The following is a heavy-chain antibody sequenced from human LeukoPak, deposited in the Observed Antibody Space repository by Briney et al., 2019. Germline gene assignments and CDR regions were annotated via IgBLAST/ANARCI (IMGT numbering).Heavy chain of an antibody. CDR1: GGSFSGYY. Sequence: KPSETLSLTCAVYGGSFSGYYWGWIRQPPGKELEWIGEINHSGSTNYNPSLKGRVTISVDTSKNQFSLKLSSVTAADTAVYYCARDSLRFFDYWGQGTLVTVSS. J-gene: IGHJ4*02. V-gene: IGHV4-34*01. CDR3: ARDSLRFFDY. CDR2: INHSGST. D-gene: IGHD3-3*01.